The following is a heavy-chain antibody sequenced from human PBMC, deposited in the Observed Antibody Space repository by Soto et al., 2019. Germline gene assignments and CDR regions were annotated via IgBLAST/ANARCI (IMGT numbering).Heavy chain of an antibody. J-gene: IGHJ6*02. D-gene: IGHD1-26*01. CDR3: ARVSGGYYSGMDV. V-gene: IGHV4-4*02. Sequence: QVQLQESGPGLVKPSGTLSLTCAVSGGSISSSNWWSWVRQPPGKGLEWIGEIYHSGSTNYNPSLKSRVPXSXDXXKNQFSLRLSSVTAADTAVYYCARVSGGYYSGMDVWGQGTTVTVSS. CDR1: GGSISSSNW. CDR2: IYHSGST.